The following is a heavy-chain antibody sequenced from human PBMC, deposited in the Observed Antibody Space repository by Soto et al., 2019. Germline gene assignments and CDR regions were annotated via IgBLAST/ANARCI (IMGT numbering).Heavy chain of an antibody. CDR3: ARDRITGTRWDYYYYGMDV. CDR1: GYSFTGYY. J-gene: IGHJ6*02. Sequence: GASVKVSCKASGYSFTGYYMHWVRQAPGQGLEWMGWINPKSGGRNYAQKFQGRVTMTRDTSISTAYMELSRLRSDDTAVYYCARDRITGTRWDYYYYGMDVWGQGTTVTVSS. CDR2: INPKSGGR. V-gene: IGHV1-2*02. D-gene: IGHD1-7*01.